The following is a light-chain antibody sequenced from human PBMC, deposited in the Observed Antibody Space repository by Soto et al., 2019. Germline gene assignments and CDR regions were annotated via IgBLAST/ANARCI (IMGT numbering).Light chain of an antibody. CDR1: QSISSW. J-gene: IGKJ2*01. V-gene: IGKV1-5*01. CDR2: DAS. Sequence: DIQMTQSPSTLSASVGDRVTITCRASQSISSWCAWYQQKPGKAPQHLIYDASSLESGVPSRFSGSGSGTEFTLTISSLPPDDFATYYCQQYNSYSYTFGQGTKLEIK. CDR3: QQYNSYSYT.